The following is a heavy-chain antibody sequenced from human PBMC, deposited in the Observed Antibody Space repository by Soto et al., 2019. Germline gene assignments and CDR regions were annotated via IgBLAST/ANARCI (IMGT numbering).Heavy chain of an antibody. Sequence: QVQLVQSGAEVKKPGASVKVSCKASGYTFTSYGISWVRQAPGQGLEWMGWISAYNGNTNYAQKLQGRVTMSTDTSTSTAYMELRSLRSDGTAVYYCATNTVTTRYYYYYMDVWGKGTTVTVSS. V-gene: IGHV1-18*01. CDR1: GYTFTSYG. CDR2: ISAYNGNT. J-gene: IGHJ6*03. D-gene: IGHD4-17*01. CDR3: ATNTVTTRYYYYYMDV.